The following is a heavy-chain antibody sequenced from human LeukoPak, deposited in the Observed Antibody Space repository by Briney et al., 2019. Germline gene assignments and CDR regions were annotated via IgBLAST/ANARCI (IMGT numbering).Heavy chain of an antibody. D-gene: IGHD2-2*01. Sequence: PGGPLRLSCAASGITVSSNYMSWVRQAPGKGLEWVSVIYSGGSTYYADSVKGRFTISRDNSKNTLYLQMNSLRAEDTAVYYCARDYRTSSTSLWGQGTLVTVSS. CDR2: IYSGGST. V-gene: IGHV3-53*01. CDR1: GITVSSNY. J-gene: IGHJ4*02. CDR3: ARDYRTSSTSL.